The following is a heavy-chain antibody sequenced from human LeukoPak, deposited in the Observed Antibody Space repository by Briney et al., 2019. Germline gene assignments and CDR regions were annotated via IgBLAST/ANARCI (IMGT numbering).Heavy chain of an antibody. J-gene: IGHJ3*02. Sequence: PGGSLRLSCAASGFTFSSYDMHWVRQATGKGLEWVSAIGTAGDTYYPGSVKGRFTISRENAKNSLYLQMNSLRAGDTAVYYCARGQQQLDAFDIWGQGTMVTVSS. D-gene: IGHD6-13*01. V-gene: IGHV3-13*01. CDR1: GFTFSSYD. CDR2: IGTAGDT. CDR3: ARGQQQLDAFDI.